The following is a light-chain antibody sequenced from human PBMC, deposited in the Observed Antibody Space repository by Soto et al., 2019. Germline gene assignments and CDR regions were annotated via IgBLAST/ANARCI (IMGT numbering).Light chain of an antibody. Sequence: EILLTQSPGTLSLSPGERATLSCRASQSVSSYLAWYQQKPGQAPRLLIYDASTRATGISARFSGSGSGTDFTLTISSLEPEDFAVYYCQKRSNWPVTFGQGTKVDIK. CDR2: DAS. J-gene: IGKJ1*01. CDR1: QSVSSY. CDR3: QKRSNWPVT. V-gene: IGKV3-11*01.